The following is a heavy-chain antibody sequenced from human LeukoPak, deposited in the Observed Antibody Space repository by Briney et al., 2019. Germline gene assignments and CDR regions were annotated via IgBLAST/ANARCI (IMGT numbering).Heavy chain of an antibody. J-gene: IGHJ4*02. CDR2: INHSGST. D-gene: IGHD3-22*01. V-gene: IGHV4-34*01. CDR1: GGSFSGYY. Sequence: SETLSLTCAVYGGSFSGYYWSWIRQPPGKGLEWIGEINHSGSTNYNPSLKSRVTISVDTSKNQFFLKLSSVTAADTAVYYCARGGDSSGSSRRYFDYWGQGTLVTVSS. CDR3: ARGGDSSGSSRRYFDY.